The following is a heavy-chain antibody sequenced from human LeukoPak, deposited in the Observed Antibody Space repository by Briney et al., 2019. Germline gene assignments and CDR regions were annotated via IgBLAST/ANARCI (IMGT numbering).Heavy chain of an antibody. V-gene: IGHV3-74*01. Sequence: GGSLRLSCAASGFTFSSYWMNWVRQAPGKGLVWVARIKPGGSSISYADSVKGRFTISRDNAKNTLYLQMNSLRAEDTAVYYCATLYAGSTDYWGRGTLVTVSS. D-gene: IGHD2-8*01. CDR2: IKPGGSSI. J-gene: IGHJ4*02. CDR3: ATLYAGSTDY. CDR1: GFTFSSYW.